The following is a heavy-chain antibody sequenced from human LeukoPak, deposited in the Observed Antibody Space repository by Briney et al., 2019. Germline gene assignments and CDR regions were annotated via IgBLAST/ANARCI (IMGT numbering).Heavy chain of an antibody. Sequence: GGSLRLSCAASGFTFSDYYMSWIRQAPGKGLEWVSYISSSGSTIYYADSVKGRSTISRDNAKNSLYLQMNSLRAEDTAVYYCARIEDYVDTAMDATDYWGQGTLVTVSS. V-gene: IGHV3-11*01. J-gene: IGHJ4*02. CDR3: ARIEDYVDTAMDATDY. D-gene: IGHD5-18*01. CDR2: ISSSGSTI. CDR1: GFTFSDYY.